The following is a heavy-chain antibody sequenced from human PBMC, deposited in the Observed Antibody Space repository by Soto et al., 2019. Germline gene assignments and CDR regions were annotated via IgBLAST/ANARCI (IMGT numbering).Heavy chain of an antibody. CDR1: GFTFSSYA. J-gene: IGHJ4*02. Sequence: EVQLLESGGGLVQPGGSLRLSCAASGFTFSSYAMSWVRQAPGKGLEWVSAISGSGGSIYYADSVKGRFTISRDNSKNTLYLQMNSLRAEDTAVYYCANSWYSGGWWPYWGQGTLVTVSS. D-gene: IGHD6-19*01. CDR2: ISGSGGSI. V-gene: IGHV3-23*01. CDR3: ANSWYSGGWWPY.